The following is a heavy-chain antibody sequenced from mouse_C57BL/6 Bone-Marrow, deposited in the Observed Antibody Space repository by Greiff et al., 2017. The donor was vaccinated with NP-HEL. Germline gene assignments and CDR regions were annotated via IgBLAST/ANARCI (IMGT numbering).Heavy chain of an antibody. CDR3: ARDPEGWYFDV. CDR2: INYDGSST. V-gene: IGHV5-16*01. Sequence: EVKLMESEGGLVQPGSSMKLSCTASGFTFSYYYMAWVRQVPEKGLEWVANINYDGSSTYYLDSLKSRFIISRDNAKNLLYLQMSSLKSEDTATYYCARDPEGWYFDVWGTGTTVTVSS. J-gene: IGHJ1*03. CDR1: GFTFSYYY.